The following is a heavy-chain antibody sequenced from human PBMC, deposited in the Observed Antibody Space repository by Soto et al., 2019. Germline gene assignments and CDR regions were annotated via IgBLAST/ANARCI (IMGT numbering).Heavy chain of an antibody. Sequence: GWSMGLSCAASGFSFSSYAMGWARQATGKGLEWVSAISGSGGSTYYADSVKGRFTISRDNSKNTLYPQMNSLRAEDTAVYYCAKDPVPDSSGLYKFDYWGQGTLVIVSS. CDR1: GFSFSSYA. CDR2: ISGSGGST. D-gene: IGHD6-19*01. J-gene: IGHJ4*02. V-gene: IGHV3-23*01. CDR3: AKDPVPDSSGLYKFDY.